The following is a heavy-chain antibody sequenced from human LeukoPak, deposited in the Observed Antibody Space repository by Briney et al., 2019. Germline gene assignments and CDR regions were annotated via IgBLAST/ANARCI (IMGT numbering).Heavy chain of an antibody. D-gene: IGHD6-13*01. CDR2: IIPIFLTA. Sequence: WASVKFSCKASEGTFSSYAISWFRQTPGQGLEWMGGIIPIFLTANYAQKFQGRVTITADESTSTAYMELSSLRSEDTAVYYCAEAGPDAFDIWGQGTMVTVSS. CDR3: AEAGPDAFDI. J-gene: IGHJ3*02. CDR1: EGTFSSYA. V-gene: IGHV1-69*13.